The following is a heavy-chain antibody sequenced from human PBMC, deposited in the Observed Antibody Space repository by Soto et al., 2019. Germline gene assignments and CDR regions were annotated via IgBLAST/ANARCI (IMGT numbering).Heavy chain of an antibody. CDR1: GYTFTSYG. J-gene: IGHJ4*02. D-gene: IGHD5-12*01. CDR3: ARGRRDGYNYRAVGY. V-gene: IGHV1-8*01. Sequence: GASVKVSCKASGYTFTSYGINWVRQATGQGHEWMGWMNPNSGNTGYAQKFQGRVTMTRNTSISTAYMELSSLRSEDTAVYYCARGRRDGYNYRAVGYWGQGTLVXVSS. CDR2: MNPNSGNT.